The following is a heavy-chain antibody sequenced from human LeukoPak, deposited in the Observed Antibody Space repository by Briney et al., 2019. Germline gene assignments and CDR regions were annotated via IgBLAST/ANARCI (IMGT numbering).Heavy chain of an antibody. CDR3: AGLTRTARFDP. CDR1: GFTFSSYS. Sequence: PGGSLRLSCAASGFTFSSYSMNWVRQAPGKGLEWVSYISSSSTIYYADSVKGRFTISRDNAKNSLYLQMNSLRAEDTAVYYCAGLTRTARFDPWGQGTLVTVSS. CDR2: ISSSSTI. D-gene: IGHD1-14*01. V-gene: IGHV3-48*04. J-gene: IGHJ5*02.